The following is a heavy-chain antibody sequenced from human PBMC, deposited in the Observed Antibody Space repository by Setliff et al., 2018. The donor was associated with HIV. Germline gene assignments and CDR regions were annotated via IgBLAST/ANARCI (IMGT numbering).Heavy chain of an antibody. V-gene: IGHV4-59*13. CDR3: ARGRVTLNGVAAGHHYMDV. Sequence: PSETLSLTCTVSGGFIGTYYWSWIRQSPGKGLEWIGSVYYTGSTNYNPSLESRVTMSVDTSKNQSSLRLMSLTAADTAIYYCARGRVTLNGVAAGHHYMDVWGKGNTVTVSS. J-gene: IGHJ6*03. D-gene: IGHD3-3*01. CDR1: GGFIGTYY. CDR2: VYYTGST.